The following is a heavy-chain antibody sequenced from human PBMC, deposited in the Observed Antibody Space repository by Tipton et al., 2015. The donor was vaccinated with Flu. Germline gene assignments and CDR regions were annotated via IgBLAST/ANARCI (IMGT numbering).Heavy chain of an antibody. D-gene: IGHD3-10*02. CDR1: GGSVNSYF. V-gene: IGHV4-59*05. J-gene: IGHJ4*02. CDR3: ARLSYYDVDLKNFYFDY. Sequence: TLSLTCTVSGGSVNSYFWSWIRQPPGKGLEWIGGLSYSGNTYYNPALRSRVVISVDTPKNQFSLKLTSVTAADTAIYYCARLSYYDVDLKNFYFDYWGQGALVTVSS. CDR2: LSYSGNT.